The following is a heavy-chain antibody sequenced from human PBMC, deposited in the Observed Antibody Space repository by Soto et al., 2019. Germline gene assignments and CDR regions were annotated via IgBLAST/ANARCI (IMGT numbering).Heavy chain of an antibody. Sequence: ASVKVSCKASGYTFTSYAMHWVRQAPGQRLEWMGWINAGNGNTKYSQKFQGRVTITRDTSASTAYMELSSLRSEDTAVYYCASEAARGGNFDYWGQGTLVTVSS. J-gene: IGHJ4*02. D-gene: IGHD6-6*01. CDR3: ASEAARGGNFDY. CDR1: GYTFTSYA. V-gene: IGHV1-3*01. CDR2: INAGNGNT.